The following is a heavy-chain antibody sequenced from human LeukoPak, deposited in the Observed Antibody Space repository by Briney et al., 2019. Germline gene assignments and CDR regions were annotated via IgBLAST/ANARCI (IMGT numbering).Heavy chain of an antibody. V-gene: IGHV4-34*01. D-gene: IGHD3-16*01. CDR1: GGSFSGYY. J-gene: IGHJ4*02. CDR2: INHSGST. Sequence: PSETLSLTCAVYGGSFSGYYWSWIRQPPGKGLEWIGEINHSGSTNYNPSLKSRVTISVDTSKNQFSLKLSSVTAADTAVYYCAESEGGYYFDYWGQGTLVTVSS. CDR3: AESEGGYYFDY.